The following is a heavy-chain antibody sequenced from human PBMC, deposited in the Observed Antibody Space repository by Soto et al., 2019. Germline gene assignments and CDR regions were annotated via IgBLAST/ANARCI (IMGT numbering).Heavy chain of an antibody. CDR3: ARDLGDFRSTSGVSLYVMDV. Sequence: QVQLVQSGAEVKKPGASVKVSCKASGYTFSNFDINWVRQAPGQGLEWVGWMDPRNGNTGYAEKFQGRVTMTGNTAISTAYMELSSLRSEDTAVYYCARDLGDFRSTSGVSLYVMDVWGQGTTVTVS. V-gene: IGHV1-8*01. CDR2: MDPRNGNT. J-gene: IGHJ6*02. CDR1: GYTFSNFD. D-gene: IGHD3-3*01.